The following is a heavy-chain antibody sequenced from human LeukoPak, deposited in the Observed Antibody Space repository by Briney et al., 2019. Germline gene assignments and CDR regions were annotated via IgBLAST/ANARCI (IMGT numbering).Heavy chain of an antibody. J-gene: IGHJ4*02. Sequence: SETLSLTCSVSGGAISRYYWSWIRQPPGKGLEWIGYIYYSGSTNYNPSLKSRVTISVDTSKNQFSLKLSSVTAADTAVYYCARGHGSIDYWGQGTLVTVSS. CDR3: ARGHGSIDY. D-gene: IGHD3-10*01. CDR1: GGAISRYY. V-gene: IGHV4-59*12. CDR2: IYYSGST.